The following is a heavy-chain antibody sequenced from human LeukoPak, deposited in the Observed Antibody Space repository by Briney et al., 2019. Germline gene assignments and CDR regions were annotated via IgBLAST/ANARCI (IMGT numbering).Heavy chain of an antibody. J-gene: IGHJ4*02. CDR3: ARGLTTVTERSYFDY. CDR1: GYSFTSYW. D-gene: IGHD4-11*01. V-gene: IGHV5-51*01. CDR2: IYPGDSDT. Sequence: GESLKISCKGSGYSFTSYWLGWVRQMPGKGLEWMGIIYPGDSDTRYSPSFQGQVTISADKSISTAYLQWSSLKASDTAMYYCARGLTTVTERSYFDYWGQGTLVTVSS.